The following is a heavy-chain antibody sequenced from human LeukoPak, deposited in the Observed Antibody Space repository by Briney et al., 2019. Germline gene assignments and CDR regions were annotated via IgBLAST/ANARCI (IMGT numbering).Heavy chain of an antibody. CDR2: INPNSGGT. D-gene: IGHD3-22*01. Sequence: ASVKVSCKASGYTFTDYYMHWVRQAPGQRLEWMGWINPNSGGTNYAQKFQDRVTMTRDTSISTVYMELSRLRSDDTAVYYCARVGVTSGYYAIDYWGQGTLVTVSS. V-gene: IGHV1-2*02. CDR1: GYTFTDYY. J-gene: IGHJ4*02. CDR3: ARVGVTSGYYAIDY.